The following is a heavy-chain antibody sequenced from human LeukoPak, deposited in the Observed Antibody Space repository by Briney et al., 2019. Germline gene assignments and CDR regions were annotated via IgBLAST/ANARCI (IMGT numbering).Heavy chain of an antibody. CDR1: GYSISSGYY. V-gene: IGHV4-38-2*02. J-gene: IGHJ4*02. Sequence: SSETLSLTCAVSGYSISSGYYWGWIRQPPGKGLEWIGSIYHSGSTYYNPSLKSRVTISVDTSKNQFSLKPSSVTAADTAVYYCARERGDYEEYWGQGTLVTVSS. CDR3: ARERGDYEEY. D-gene: IGHD4-17*01. CDR2: IYHSGST.